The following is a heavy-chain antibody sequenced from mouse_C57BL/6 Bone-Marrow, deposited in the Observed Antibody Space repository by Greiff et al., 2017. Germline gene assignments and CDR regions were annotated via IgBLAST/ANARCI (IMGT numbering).Heavy chain of an antibody. J-gene: IGHJ3*01. CDR1: GFNIKDYY. V-gene: IGHV14-1*01. CDR3: TMVTTGGGFAD. Sequence: VQLQQSGAELVRPGASVKLSCTASGFNIKDYYMHWVKQRPEQGLEWIGRIDPEDGDTEYAPKFQGKATMTADTSSNTAYLQLSSLTSEDTAVYYCTMVTTGGGFADWGQGTLVTVSA. CDR2: IDPEDGDT. D-gene: IGHD2-2*01.